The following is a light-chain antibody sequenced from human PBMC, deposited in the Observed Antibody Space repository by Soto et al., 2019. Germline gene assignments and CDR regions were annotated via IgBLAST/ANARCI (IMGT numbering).Light chain of an antibody. Sequence: QSVLTQPASVSGSPGQSITISCTGNSSDVGGYNYVSWYQQHPGKAPKLMIYDVSNRPSGVSNRFSGSKSGNTASLTISGLQAEDEADYYCSSYTGSTTYVFGIGTKVTVL. J-gene: IGLJ1*01. CDR2: DVS. CDR3: SSYTGSTTYV. CDR1: SSDVGGYNY. V-gene: IGLV2-14*01.